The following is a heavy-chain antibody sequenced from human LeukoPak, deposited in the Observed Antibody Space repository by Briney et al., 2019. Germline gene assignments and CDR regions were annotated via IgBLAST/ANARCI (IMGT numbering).Heavy chain of an antibody. Sequence: GGSLRLSCADSGFTFSNYWMSWVRQAPGKGLEWVANMNQDGSEKYCVDSVKGRFTISRDNAKSSLYLQMNSPRAEDTAVYYCARESHATFDYWGQGTLVIVSS. CDR1: GFTFSNYW. V-gene: IGHV3-7*01. J-gene: IGHJ4*02. D-gene: IGHD1-26*01. CDR3: ARESHATFDY. CDR2: MNQDGSEK.